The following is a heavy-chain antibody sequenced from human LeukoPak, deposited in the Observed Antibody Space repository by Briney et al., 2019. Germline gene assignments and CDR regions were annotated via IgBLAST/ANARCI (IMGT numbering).Heavy chain of an antibody. CDR1: GFTFSSYG. V-gene: IGHV3-33*01. CDR3: ARDLRKEIGFDY. Sequence: GGSLRLSCAASGFTFSSYGMHWVRQAPGKGLEWVAVIWYDGSNKYYADSVKGRFTISRDNSKNTLYLQMNSLRAEDTAVYYCARDLRKEIGFDYWGQGTLVTVSS. CDR2: IWYDGSNK. J-gene: IGHJ4*02.